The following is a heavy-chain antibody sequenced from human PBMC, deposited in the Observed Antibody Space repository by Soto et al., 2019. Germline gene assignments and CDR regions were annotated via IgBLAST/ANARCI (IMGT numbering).Heavy chain of an antibody. Sequence: GGSLRLSCAASGYSFGSFALAWVRQAPGKGLEWVSAIGGNGNNIYYTYSVKGRFTISRDNSKTTVYLQMNSLRDEDTAIYYCAKRGGDSSGWSGPRGIHYFDYWGPGILVTVSS. CDR1: GYSFGSFA. V-gene: IGHV3-23*01. CDR2: IGGNGNNI. D-gene: IGHD6-19*01. J-gene: IGHJ4*02. CDR3: AKRGGDSSGWSGPRGIHYFDY.